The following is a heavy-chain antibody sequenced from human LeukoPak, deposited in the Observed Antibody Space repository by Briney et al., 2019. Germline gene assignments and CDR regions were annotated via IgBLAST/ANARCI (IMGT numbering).Heavy chain of an antibody. Sequence: GGSLRLSCTASGFTFSSYGMHWIRQAPAKGLEWVAVIWYDGSNNYYADSAQGRRTTSRDNSNNTQYLQKNSLRADDTTADYCAKEKWELLWGLDFDYWGQGTPVTVSS. CDR3: AKEKWELLWGLDFDY. J-gene: IGHJ4*02. D-gene: IGHD1-26*01. CDR1: GFTFSSYG. CDR2: IWYDGSNN. V-gene: IGHV3-33*06.